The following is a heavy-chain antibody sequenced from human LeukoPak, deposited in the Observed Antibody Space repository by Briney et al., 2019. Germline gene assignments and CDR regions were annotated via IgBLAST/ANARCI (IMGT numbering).Heavy chain of an antibody. V-gene: IGHV3-7*01. CDR2: MNHHRSQI. Sequence: GGSLRLSCAASGFTFTSYWMSWVRQTPGKGLEWVANMNHHRSQIFYVDSVKGRFTVSRDNAKNSLFLQMNSLRTEDTAVYYCARDGGYSADYWGQGALVTVSS. D-gene: IGHD1-1*01. CDR3: ARDGGYSADY. CDR1: GFTFTSYW. J-gene: IGHJ4*02.